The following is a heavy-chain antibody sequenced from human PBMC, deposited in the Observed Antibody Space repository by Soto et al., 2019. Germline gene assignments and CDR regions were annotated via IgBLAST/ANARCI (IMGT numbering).Heavy chain of an antibody. Sequence: SETLSLTCTVSGGSIRSSSYYWGWIRQPPGKGLEWIGSIYYSGSTYYNPSLKSRVTTSVDTSKNQFSLKLSSVTAADTAVYYCARQTYYYGSGSYGSLDPWGQGTLVTVSS. V-gene: IGHV4-39*01. CDR3: ARQTYYYGSGSYGSLDP. CDR1: GGSIRSSSYY. CDR2: IYYSGST. J-gene: IGHJ5*02. D-gene: IGHD3-10*01.